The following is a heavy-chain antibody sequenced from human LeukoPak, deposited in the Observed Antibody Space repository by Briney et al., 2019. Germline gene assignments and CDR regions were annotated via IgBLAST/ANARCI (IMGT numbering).Heavy chain of an antibody. J-gene: IGHJ4*02. Sequence: GGSLRLSCVASGFTFSNSVMTWVRQAPGKGLEWVSSILGTGDYTYFANSVKGRFTISRDNSKNTLYLQMNSLRAGDTAIYYCASGSKGTYDYWGQGTLVTVSS. CDR2: ILGTGDYT. CDR3: ASGSKGTYDY. D-gene: IGHD5-12*01. CDR1: GFTFSNSV. V-gene: IGHV3-23*01.